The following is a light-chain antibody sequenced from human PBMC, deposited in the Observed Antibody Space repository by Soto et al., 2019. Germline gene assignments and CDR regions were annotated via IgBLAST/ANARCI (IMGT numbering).Light chain of an antibody. Sequence: DIQMTQTPPSLSASVGDRVTITCQASEHINNYLNWYQQIPGKAPKLLIYDASNLAAGAPSRFSGSGSGTAFTFAISGLQPDDVATYYCQQYDSLPHTFGGGTKVDI. J-gene: IGKJ4*01. CDR1: EHINNY. CDR3: QQYDSLPHT. CDR2: DAS. V-gene: IGKV1-33*01.